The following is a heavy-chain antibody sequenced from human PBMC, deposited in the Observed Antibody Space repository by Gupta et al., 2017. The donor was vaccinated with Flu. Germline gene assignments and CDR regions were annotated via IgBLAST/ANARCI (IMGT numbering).Heavy chain of an antibody. D-gene: IGHD5-18*01. CDR2: IYTSGTS. CDR3: ARDEGMHSL. Sequence: QLQLQESGPGLVKPSETLSLTCAVSGGSINSYYWSWIRQPAGKGLEWIGRIYTSGTSNYNPSLKSRVTMSVDTSRNQFSLKVNSVTAADTAVYYCARDEGMHSLWGQGTLVTVSS. J-gene: IGHJ4*02. CDR1: GGSINSYY. V-gene: IGHV4-4*07.